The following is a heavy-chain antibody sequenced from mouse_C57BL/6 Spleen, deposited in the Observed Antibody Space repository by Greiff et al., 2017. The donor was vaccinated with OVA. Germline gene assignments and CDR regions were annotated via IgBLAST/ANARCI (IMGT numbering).Heavy chain of an antibody. Sequence: VKLQESGAELVRPGTSVKVSCKASGYAFTNYLIEWVKQRPGQGLEWIGVINPGSGGTNYNEKFKGKATLTADKSSSTAYMQLSSLTSEDSAVYFCARGGYSNYVFAYWGQGTLVTVSA. CDR1: GYAFTNYL. CDR2: INPGSGGT. V-gene: IGHV1-54*01. D-gene: IGHD2-5*01. J-gene: IGHJ3*01. CDR3: ARGGYSNYVFAY.